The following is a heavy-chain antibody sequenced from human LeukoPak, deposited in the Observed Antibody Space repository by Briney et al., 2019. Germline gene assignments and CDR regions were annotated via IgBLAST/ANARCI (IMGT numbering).Heavy chain of an antibody. D-gene: IGHD2-15*01. J-gene: IGHJ4*02. CDR2: ISSSGSTI. Sequence: GGSLRLSCAASGFTSSSYEMNWVRQAPGKGLEWVSYISSSGSTIYYADSVKGRFTISRDNAKNSLYLQMNSLRAEDTAVYYCARDPYCSGGSCYSKGFDYWGQGTLVTVSS. V-gene: IGHV3-48*03. CDR3: ARDPYCSGGSCYSKGFDY. CDR1: GFTSSSYE.